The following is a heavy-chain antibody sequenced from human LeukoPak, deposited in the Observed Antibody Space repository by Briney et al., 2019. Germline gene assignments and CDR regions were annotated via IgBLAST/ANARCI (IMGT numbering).Heavy chain of an antibody. D-gene: IGHD3-22*01. CDR1: GFTFDDHD. CDR3: ARDLYYDSSGKFYNWFDP. V-gene: IGHV3-9*01. CDR2: ISWNTGFM. Sequence: PGGSLRLSCAASGFTFDDHDMHWARQAPGEGLEWVSGISWNTGFMGYADSVKGRFTISRDNAKNSLYLQMNSLRAEDTAVYYCARDLYYDSSGKFYNWFDPGGQGTLVTVSS. J-gene: IGHJ5*02.